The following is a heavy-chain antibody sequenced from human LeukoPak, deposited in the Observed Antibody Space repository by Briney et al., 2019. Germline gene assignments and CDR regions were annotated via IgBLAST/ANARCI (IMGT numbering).Heavy chain of an antibody. V-gene: IGHV3-30-3*02. CDR2: ISYDGSNK. D-gene: IGHD2-2*01. J-gene: IGHJ3*02. CDR3: AKIVVVPAARDAFDI. CDR1: GFTFSSYA. Sequence: PGRSLRLSCAASGFTFSSYAMHWVRQAPGKGLEWVAIISYDGSNKYYADSVKGRFTISRDNSKNTLYLQMNSLRAEDTAVYYCAKIVVVPAARDAFDIWGQGTMVTVSS.